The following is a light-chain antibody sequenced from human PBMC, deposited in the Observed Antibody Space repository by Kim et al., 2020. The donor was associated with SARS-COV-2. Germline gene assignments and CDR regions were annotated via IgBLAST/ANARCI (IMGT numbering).Light chain of an antibody. CDR1: SSDLGNYNR. J-gene: IGLJ2*01. Sequence: QSALTQPPSVSGSPGQSVTISCTGSSSDLGNYNRVSWYQQSPGTALKLMIYEVSNRPSGVPDRFSGSKSGNTASLTISGLQADDEGDYYCSSYSSSTTHVVFGGGTQLTVL. V-gene: IGLV2-18*02. CDR3: SSYSSSTTHVV. CDR2: EVS.